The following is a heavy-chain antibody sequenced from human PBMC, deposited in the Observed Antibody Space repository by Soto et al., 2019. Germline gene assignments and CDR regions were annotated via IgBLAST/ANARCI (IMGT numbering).Heavy chain of an antibody. CDR2: ISYDGSNK. D-gene: IGHD4-17*01. J-gene: IGHJ4*02. Sequence: QVQLVESGGGVVQPGRSLRLSCAASGFTLSSYAMHWVRQAPGKGLEWVAVISYDGSNKYYADSVKGRFTISRDDSKNTLYLQMNTLRAEDTAVYYCAGSYGDYVYWGQGTLVNVSS. CDR1: GFTLSSYA. CDR3: AGSYGDYVY. V-gene: IGHV3-30-3*01.